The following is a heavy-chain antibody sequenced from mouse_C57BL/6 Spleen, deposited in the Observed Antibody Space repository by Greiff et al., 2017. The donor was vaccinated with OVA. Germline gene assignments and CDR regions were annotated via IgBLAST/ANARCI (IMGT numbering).Heavy chain of an antibody. J-gene: IGHJ2*01. CDR1: GFSLSTFGMG. CDR3: ARIDWVKNYFDD. D-gene: IGHD2-2*01. CDR2: IWWDDAK. V-gene: IGHV8-8*01. Sequence: QVQLKESGPGILQPSQTLSLTCSFSGFSLSTFGMGLGWIRQPSGKGLEWLAHIWWDDAKYYNPALKSRLTISKDTSNNEVFLNIANVDTDDTATYYCARIDWVKNYFDDWGQGTTLTVAS.